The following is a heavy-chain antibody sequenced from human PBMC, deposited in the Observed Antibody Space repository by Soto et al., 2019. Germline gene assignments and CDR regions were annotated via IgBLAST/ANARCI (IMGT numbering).Heavy chain of an antibody. CDR3: VKGGDYFEE. CDR1: GFTFSRYW. V-gene: IGHV3-74*01. CDR2: INSDGSST. J-gene: IGHJ4*02. Sequence: EVRLVESGGGLVQPGGSLRLSCAASGFTFSRYWMQWVRQAPGKGLVWVSRINSDGSSTSYADSVKGRFTMSRDNAKNTLYLQMNSLRAEDTAVYYCVKGGDYFEEWGQGTLVTVSS.